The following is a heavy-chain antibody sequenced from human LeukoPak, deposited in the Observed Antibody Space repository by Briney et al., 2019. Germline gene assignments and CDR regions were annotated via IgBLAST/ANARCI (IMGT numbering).Heavy chain of an antibody. V-gene: IGHV4-30-2*01. CDR2: IYHSGST. D-gene: IGHD3-22*01. Sequence: PSQTLSLTCAVSGGSISSGGYSWSWIRQPPGKGLEWIGYIYHSGSTYYNPSLKSRVTISVDRSKNQFSLKLSSVTAADTAVYYCARQTVVGPYFDYWGQGTLVTVSS. J-gene: IGHJ4*02. CDR3: ARQTVVGPYFDY. CDR1: GGSISSGGYS.